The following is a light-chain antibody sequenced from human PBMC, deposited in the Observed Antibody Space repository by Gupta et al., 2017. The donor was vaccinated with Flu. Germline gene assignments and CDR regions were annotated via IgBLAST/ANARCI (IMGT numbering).Light chain of an antibody. CDR2: EDV. CDR1: SSDVGSYNL. Sequence: QSALTQPAPVSVFPGQSITIPCTGSSSDVGSYNLVSWSEQHPGEAPKLMIYEDVKRPSGVSNRFSGSKSGNTASLTISGLQAEDGADYHCCSYAGSSTVVFGRGTKLTVL. CDR3: CSYAGSSTVV. J-gene: IGLJ2*01. V-gene: IGLV2-23*01.